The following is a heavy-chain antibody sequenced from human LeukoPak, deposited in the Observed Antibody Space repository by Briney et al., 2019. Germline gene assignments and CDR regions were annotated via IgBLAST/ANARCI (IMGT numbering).Heavy chain of an antibody. CDR1: GYTFTGYY. V-gene: IGHV1-2*02. Sequence: ASVKVSCKASGYTFTGYYMHWVRQAPGQGLEWMGWINPNSGGTNYAQKFQGRVTMTRDTSISTAYMELSRLRSDDTAVYYCARDTSGGSYSRGNAFDIWGQGTMVTVSS. J-gene: IGHJ3*02. CDR2: INPNSGGT. CDR3: ARDTSGGSYSRGNAFDI. D-gene: IGHD1-26*01.